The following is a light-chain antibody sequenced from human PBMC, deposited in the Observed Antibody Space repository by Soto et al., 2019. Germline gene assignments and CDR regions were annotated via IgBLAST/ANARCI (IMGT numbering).Light chain of an antibody. V-gene: IGKV3-15*01. CDR2: DTS. Sequence: EIVLTQSPATLSVSPGERVTLSCRASHSVSSSLAWYQQRPGQAPRLLIYDTSTRAAGIAARFSGSGSGTEFTLTISSLQSEDFATYYCQQSYSTPSITFGQGTRLEI. CDR3: QQSYSTPSIT. CDR1: HSVSSS. J-gene: IGKJ5*01.